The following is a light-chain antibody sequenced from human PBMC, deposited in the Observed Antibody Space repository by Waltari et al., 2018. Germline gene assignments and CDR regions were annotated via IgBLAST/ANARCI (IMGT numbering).Light chain of an antibody. CDR2: WAS. CDR1: QGILDASNNRNS. Sequence: DIVMTQSPDSLAVSLGERATINCKSSQGILDASNNRNSLAWYQQKPGQSPNLLIYWASTRESGVPDRFSGSGSGTDFSLTISSLQAEDVAVYYCQQYYSIPYTFGQGTKLEIK. V-gene: IGKV4-1*01. CDR3: QQYYSIPYT. J-gene: IGKJ2*01.